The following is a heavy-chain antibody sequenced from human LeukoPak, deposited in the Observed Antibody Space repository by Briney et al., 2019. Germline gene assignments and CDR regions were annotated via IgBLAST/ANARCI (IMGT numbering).Heavy chain of an antibody. Sequence: GGSLRLSCAASGFTFSSYAMSWVRQAPGKGLEWVSVIYSGGSTYYADSVKGRFTISRDNSKNTVYLQMNSLRAEDTAVYYCARDCSASSSDYYPLGYWGQGTLVTVSS. CDR1: GFTFSSYA. CDR3: ARDCSASSSDYYPLGY. D-gene: IGHD3-22*01. V-gene: IGHV3-66*01. CDR2: IYSGGST. J-gene: IGHJ4*02.